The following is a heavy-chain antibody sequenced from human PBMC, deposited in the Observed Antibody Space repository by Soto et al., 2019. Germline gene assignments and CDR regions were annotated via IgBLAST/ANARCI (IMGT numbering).Heavy chain of an antibody. CDR3: ARELTYYDFWSGSTPQPTGDYYYGMDV. Sequence: GGSLRLSCAASGFTFSDYYMSWIRQAPGKGLEWVSYISSSGSTIYYADSVKGRFTISRDNAKNSLYLQMNSLRAEDTAVYYCARELTYYDFWSGSTPQPTGDYYYGMDVWGQGTTVTV. CDR2: ISSSGSTI. D-gene: IGHD3-3*01. V-gene: IGHV3-11*01. CDR1: GFTFSDYY. J-gene: IGHJ6*02.